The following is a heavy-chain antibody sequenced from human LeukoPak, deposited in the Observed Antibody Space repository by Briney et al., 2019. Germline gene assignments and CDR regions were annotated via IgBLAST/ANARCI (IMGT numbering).Heavy chain of an antibody. V-gene: IGHV3-48*01. CDR2: ISSSSSTI. J-gene: IGHJ6*04. D-gene: IGHD3-3*01. CDR1: GFTFSSYS. Sequence: GGSLRLSCAASGFTFSSYSMNWVRQAPGKGLEWVSYISSSSSTIYYADSVKGRFTISRDNAKNSLYLQMNSLRAEDTAVYYCARDQGYDFWSGYYPTDVWGKGTAVTVSS. CDR3: ARDQGYDFWSGYYPTDV.